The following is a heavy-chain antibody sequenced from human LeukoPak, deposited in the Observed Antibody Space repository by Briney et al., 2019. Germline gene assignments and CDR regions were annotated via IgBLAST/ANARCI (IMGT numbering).Heavy chain of an antibody. Sequence: GESLKISCKGSGYSFPIYWIAWVRQMPGKGQEWMGNIYPGDSDTRYSPSFQGQITISADKSISTAYLQWSSLKASDTAMYYCARRSTYGSGTNYLFDYWGQGTLVTVSS. CDR3: ARRSTYGSGTNYLFDY. CDR2: IYPGDSDT. V-gene: IGHV5-51*01. D-gene: IGHD3-10*01. CDR1: GYSFPIYW. J-gene: IGHJ4*02.